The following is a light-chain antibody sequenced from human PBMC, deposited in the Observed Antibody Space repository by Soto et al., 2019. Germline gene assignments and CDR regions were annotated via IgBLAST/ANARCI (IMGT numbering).Light chain of an antibody. CDR2: KAS. J-gene: IGKJ4*01. Sequence: DIQMTQSPSTLSASVGDRVTMTCRASESIDSWLAWYQQKPGKAPKLLIYKASSLEYGVPSRFSGSGSGTEFTLTISSLQADDFATYYCQQYKSFSLTFGGGTKVDI. CDR1: ESIDSW. V-gene: IGKV1-5*03. CDR3: QQYKSFSLT.